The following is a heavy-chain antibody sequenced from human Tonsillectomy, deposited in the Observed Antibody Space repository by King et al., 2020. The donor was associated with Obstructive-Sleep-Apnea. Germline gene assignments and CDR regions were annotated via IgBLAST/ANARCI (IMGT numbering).Heavy chain of an antibody. V-gene: IGHV4-39*07. D-gene: IGHD2-21*01. Sequence: QLQESGPGLVKPSETLSLTCSVSGVSISTTSYYWGWICQPPGHGMEWIGSIYNIGTTHYSPSLRSRVTISVDTSKNQFSLKLSSVTVADTAVYYCATDANSRFVSYSDYWGLGTLVTVSS. CDR1: GVSISTTSYY. CDR3: ATDANSRFVSYSDY. J-gene: IGHJ4*02. CDR2: IYNIGTT.